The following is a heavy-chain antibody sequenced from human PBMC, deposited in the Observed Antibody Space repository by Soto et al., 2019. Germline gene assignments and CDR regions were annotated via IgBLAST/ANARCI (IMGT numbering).Heavy chain of an antibody. J-gene: IGHJ6*03. V-gene: IGHV4-31*03. CDR3: ARSLPGGTVFYMDI. D-gene: IGHD1-26*01. CDR2: IYYSGTA. CDR1: GGSITGGFSY. Sequence: QLQLRESGPGLVQPAQTLSLTCTVAGGSITGGFSYWTWVRQHPGKGLEWVGHIYYSGTAYYNPSFKSRVALSVDPSQNRFSLKLSSVTAADRAIYFCARSLPGGTVFYMDIGGEGTTVTVSS.